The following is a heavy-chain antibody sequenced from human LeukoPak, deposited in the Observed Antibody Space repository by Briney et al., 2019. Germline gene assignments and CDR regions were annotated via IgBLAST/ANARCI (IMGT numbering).Heavy chain of an antibody. CDR1: GGTFSSYA. CDR2: IIPIFGTA. D-gene: IGHD1-7*01. Sequence: ASVKVSCKASGGTFSSYAISWVRQAPGQGLEWMGGIIPIFGTANYAQKFQGRVTITADKSTSTAYMELSSLRSEDTAVYYCARAPSGWNYVWFDPWGQGTLVTVSS. J-gene: IGHJ5*02. V-gene: IGHV1-69*06. CDR3: ARAPSGWNYVWFDP.